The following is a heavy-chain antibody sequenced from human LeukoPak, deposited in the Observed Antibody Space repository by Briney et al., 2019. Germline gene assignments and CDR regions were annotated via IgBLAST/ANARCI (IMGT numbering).Heavy chain of an antibody. CDR1: GGSISFYY. CDR3: ARGRHYYDSSGYYSNFDY. D-gene: IGHD3-22*01. Sequence: PSETLSVTCTVSGGSISFYYWSWIRQSPGNGLEWIGYIYYSGSTNYNPSLKSRVTISVDTSKNQFSLKLSSVTAADTAVYYCARGRHYYDSSGYYSNFDYWGQGTLVTVSS. J-gene: IGHJ4*02. CDR2: IYYSGST. V-gene: IGHV4-59*01.